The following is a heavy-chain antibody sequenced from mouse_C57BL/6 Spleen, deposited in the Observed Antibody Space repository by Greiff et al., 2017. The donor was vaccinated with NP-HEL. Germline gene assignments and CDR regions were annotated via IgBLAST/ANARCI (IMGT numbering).Heavy chain of an antibody. J-gene: IGHJ2*01. CDR1: GYTFTSYW. V-gene: IGHV1-69*01. CDR3: ARRGSSGPGYFDY. D-gene: IGHD3-2*02. Sequence: QVQLQQPGAELVMPGASVKLSCKASGYTFTSYWMHWVKQRPGQGLEWIGEIDPSDSYTNYNQKFKGKSTLTVDKSSSTAYMQLSSLTSEDSAVYYCARRGSSGPGYFDYWGQGTTLTVSS. CDR2: IDPSDSYT.